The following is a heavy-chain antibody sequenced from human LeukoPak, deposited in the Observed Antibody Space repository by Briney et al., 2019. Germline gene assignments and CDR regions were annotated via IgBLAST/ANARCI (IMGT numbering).Heavy chain of an antibody. V-gene: IGHV3-23*01. J-gene: IGHJ4*02. CDR3: ARNQGSDLDY. CDR1: GFTFSIYA. Sequence: GGSLRLSCAASGFTFSIYAMSWVRQAPGKGLEWVSTIGNGDDNTYYADSVKGRFTVSRDNAKNTLYLQMNSLRAEDTAVYYCARNQGSDLDYWGQGTLVTVSS. D-gene: IGHD1-14*01. CDR2: IGNGDDNT.